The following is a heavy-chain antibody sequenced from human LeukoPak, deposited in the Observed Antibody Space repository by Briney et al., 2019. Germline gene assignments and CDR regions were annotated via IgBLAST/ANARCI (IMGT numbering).Heavy chain of an antibody. CDR1: GFTFSNYS. CDR3: ARAPEAGGVRVGAPFDY. Sequence: GGSLRLSCAASGFTFSNYSMNWVRQAPGKGLEWLSYISSGSGSIYYADSVKGRFTISRDDAKNSLYLQMNSLRAEDTAVYYWARAPEAGGVRVGAPFDYWGQGTRVTVSS. J-gene: IGHJ4*02. V-gene: IGHV3-48*04. D-gene: IGHD2-8*02. CDR2: ISSGSGSI.